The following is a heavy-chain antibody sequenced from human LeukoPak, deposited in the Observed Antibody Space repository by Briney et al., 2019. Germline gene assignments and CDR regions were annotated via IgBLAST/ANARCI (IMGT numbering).Heavy chain of an antibody. Sequence: SETLSLTCTVSGGSISSYYWSWIRQPPGKGLEWIGYIYYSGSTNYNPSLKSRVTISVDTSKNQFSLKLSSVTAADTAVYYCARLWYYYDSSGYHGEFDYWGQGTLVTVSS. CDR3: ARLWYYYDSSGYHGEFDY. CDR2: IYYSGST. D-gene: IGHD3-22*01. V-gene: IGHV4-59*01. CDR1: GGSISSYY. J-gene: IGHJ4*02.